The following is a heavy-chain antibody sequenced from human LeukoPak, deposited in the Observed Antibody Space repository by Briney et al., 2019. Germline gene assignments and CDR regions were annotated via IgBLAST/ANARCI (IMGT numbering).Heavy chain of an antibody. CDR2: ISYSGST. J-gene: IGHJ5*02. V-gene: IGHV4-59*01. D-gene: IGHD3-3*01. CDR3: AREGAPIGYYDGWFDP. Sequence: SETLSLTCAVSGDSISTYYWSWIRQPPGKGLEWIGDISYSGSTNYNPSLKSRVTISMDTSKNQVSLKLTSVTAADTALYYCAREGAPIGYYDGWFDPWGQGTLVTVPS. CDR1: GDSISTYY.